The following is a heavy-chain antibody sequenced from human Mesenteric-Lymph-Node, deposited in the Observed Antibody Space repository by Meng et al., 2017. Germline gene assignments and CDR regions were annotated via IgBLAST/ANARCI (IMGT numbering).Heavy chain of an antibody. D-gene: IGHD6-19*01. V-gene: IGHV3-30*01. CDR2: ISYDGSNK. Sequence: LFNSGGGVVQPGRYLRPSCATLGFTLSSYDMHWVSRSPRKGLEWVEVISYDGSNKYYADSVKGRFTISRDNSKNTLYLQMNSLRAEDTAVYYCARVASSGWYFDYWGQGTLVTVSS. CDR3: ARVASSGWYFDY. CDR1: GFTLSSYD. J-gene: IGHJ4*02.